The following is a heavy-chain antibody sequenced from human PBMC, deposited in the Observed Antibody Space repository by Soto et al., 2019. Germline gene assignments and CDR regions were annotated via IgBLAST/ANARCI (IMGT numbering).Heavy chain of an antibody. CDR3: ARGPRNTDPYYYGSGSYYNK. D-gene: IGHD3-10*01. Sequence: SVKVSCKASGGTFSSYAISWVRQAPGQGLEWMGGIIPIFGTANYAQKFQGRITITADKSTSTAYMELSSLRSEDTAVYYCARGPRNTDPYYYGSGSYYNKWGQGTLVTVSS. CDR2: IIPIFGTA. CDR1: GGTFSSYA. V-gene: IGHV1-69*06. J-gene: IGHJ4*02.